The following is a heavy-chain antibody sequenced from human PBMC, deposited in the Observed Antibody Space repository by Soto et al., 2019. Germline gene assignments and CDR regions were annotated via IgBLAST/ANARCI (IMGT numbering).Heavy chain of an antibody. V-gene: IGHV1-69*08. J-gene: IGHJ4*02. CDR1: GGTFSHST. CDR2: IIPMFGST. D-gene: IGHD5-12*01. Sequence: SVKVSCKASGGTFSHSTVAWVRQAPGHRPEWMGMIIPMFGSTNSAQKFRDRVAFSADTYTNTAYMELSSLRSEDTAVYYCATPSGLLGQYSALPDNWGQGTLVTVSS. CDR3: ATPSGLLGQYSALPDN.